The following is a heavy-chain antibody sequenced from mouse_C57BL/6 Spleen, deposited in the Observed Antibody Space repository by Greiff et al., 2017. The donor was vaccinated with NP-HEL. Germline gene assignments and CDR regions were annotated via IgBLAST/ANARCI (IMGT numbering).Heavy chain of an antibody. Sequence: QVQLQQSGAELARPGASVKLSCKASGYTFTSYGISWVKQRTGQGLEWIGEIYPRSGNTYYNEKFKGKATLTADKSSSTAYMVLRSLTSEDSAVYFGARNEATDLRYWGQGTLVTVSA. V-gene: IGHV1-81*01. D-gene: IGHD3-2*02. J-gene: IGHJ3*01. CDR2: IYPRSGNT. CDR1: GYTFTSYG. CDR3: ARNEATDLRY.